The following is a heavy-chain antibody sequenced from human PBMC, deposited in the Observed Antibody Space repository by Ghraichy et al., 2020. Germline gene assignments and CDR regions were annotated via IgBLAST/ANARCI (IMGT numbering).Heavy chain of an antibody. J-gene: IGHJ6*03. CDR2: INHSGST. CDR3: ARSVDSNYLWYYYYYMDV. D-gene: IGHD4-11*01. CDR1: GGSFSGYY. Sequence: EPLNISCAVYGGSFSGYYWSWIRQPPGKGLEWIGEINHSGSTNYNPSLKSRVTISVDTSKNQFSLKLSSVTAADTAVYYCARSVDSNYLWYYYYYMDVWGKGTTVTVSS. V-gene: IGHV4-34*01.